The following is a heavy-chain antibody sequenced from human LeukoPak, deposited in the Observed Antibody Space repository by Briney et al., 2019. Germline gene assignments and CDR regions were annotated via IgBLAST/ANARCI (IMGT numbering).Heavy chain of an antibody. J-gene: IGHJ5*02. CDR2: INYSGST. D-gene: IGHD3-10*01. CDR1: GGSSNSENYQ. CDR3: ARYGSGSTWFDP. V-gene: IGHV4-30-4*01. Sequence: PSQTLSLTCSVSGGSSNSENYQGSWIRKPPGKGLEWIGYINYSGSTYYNPSLKSRVTISVDTSKNHFSLKLSSVTAADTAVYYCARYGSGSTWFDPWGQGTPVTVSS.